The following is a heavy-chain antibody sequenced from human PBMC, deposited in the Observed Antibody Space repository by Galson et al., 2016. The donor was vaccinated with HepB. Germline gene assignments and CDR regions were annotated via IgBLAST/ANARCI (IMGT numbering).Heavy chain of an antibody. D-gene: IGHD3-10*01. J-gene: IGHJ4*02. CDR1: GGSITSTSYY. Sequence: ETLSLTCTVSGGSITSTSYYWDWIRQSPGKGLEWIGNIYYSGSTDYNPSLKSRVTISIDTSKKQFSLRLKSVTAADTAVYFCARNAHTVRGYYIDYWGQGALVTVSS. CDR3: ARNAHTVRGYYIDY. CDR2: IYYSGST. V-gene: IGHV4-39*07.